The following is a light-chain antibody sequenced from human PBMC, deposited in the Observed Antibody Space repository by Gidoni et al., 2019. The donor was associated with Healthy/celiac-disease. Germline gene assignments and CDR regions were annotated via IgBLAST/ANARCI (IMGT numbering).Light chain of an antibody. CDR1: SPNIGNNA. J-gene: IGLJ3*02. CDR3: AAWDDSLNGVV. Sequence: QSVWTQPPSVSEAPRQRVTISCSGSSPNIGNNAVNWYQQLPGKAPKLLIYYDHLLPSGVTDPFSGSKSDASASLAISGLQSEDEADYYCAAWDDSLNGVVFGGGTKLTVL. CDR2: YDH. V-gene: IGLV1-36*01.